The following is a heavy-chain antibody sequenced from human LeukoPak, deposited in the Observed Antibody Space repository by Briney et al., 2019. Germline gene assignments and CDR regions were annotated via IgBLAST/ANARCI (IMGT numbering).Heavy chain of an antibody. J-gene: IGHJ4*02. CDR3: AKGPPGVYYGSGSYSLNY. V-gene: IGHV3-23*01. D-gene: IGHD3-10*01. CDR1: GITFSSYA. CDR2: ISGSGGST. Sequence: PGGSLRLSCAAAGITFSSYAMSLVRQAPGKGLEWVSAISGSGGSTYYADSVKGRFTISRDNSKNTLYLQMNSLRAEDTAVYYCAKGPPGVYYGSGSYSLNYWGQGTLVTVSS.